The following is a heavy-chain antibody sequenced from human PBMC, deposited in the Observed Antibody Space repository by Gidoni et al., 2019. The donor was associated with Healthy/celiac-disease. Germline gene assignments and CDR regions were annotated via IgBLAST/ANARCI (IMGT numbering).Heavy chain of an antibody. V-gene: IGHV4-39*01. Sequence: QLQLQESGPGLVKPSETLSLTCTVSGGSISSSSYYWGWIRQPPGKGLEWIGSIYYSGSTYYNPSLKSRVTISVDTSKNQFSLKLSSVTAADTAVYYCASYCGGDCYPDVFLDYWGQGTLVTVSS. CDR2: IYYSGST. CDR1: GGSISSSSYY. D-gene: IGHD2-21*02. CDR3: ASYCGGDCYPDVFLDY. J-gene: IGHJ4*02.